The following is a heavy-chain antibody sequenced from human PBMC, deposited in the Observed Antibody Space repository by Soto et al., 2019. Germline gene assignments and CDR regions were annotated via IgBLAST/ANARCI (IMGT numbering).Heavy chain of an antibody. CDR2: IYYSGST. J-gene: IGHJ4*02. CDR1: GGSISSYY. V-gene: IGHV4-59*01. Sequence: SETLSLTCTVSGGSISSYYWSWIRQPPGKGLEWIGYIYYSGSTNYNPSLKSRVTISVDTSKNQLSLKLSSVTTADTAVYYWARNSNYNWNYLVYWGQGTLVTVSS. CDR3: ARNSNYNWNYLVY. D-gene: IGHD1-20*01.